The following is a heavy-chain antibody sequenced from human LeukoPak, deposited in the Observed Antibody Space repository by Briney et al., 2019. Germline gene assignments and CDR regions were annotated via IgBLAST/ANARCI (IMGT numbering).Heavy chain of an antibody. D-gene: IGHD1-14*01. CDR1: GYTFTGYY. V-gene: IGHV1-2*02. CDR3: AGGITGGDY. Sequence: ASVKVSCKASGYTFTGYYIHWVRQAPGQGLEWMGWINPNGGGTNYAQKFQGRVTMTRDTSINTAYMEMSRLRSDDTALYYCAGGITGGDYWGQGTLVTVSS. CDR2: INPNGGGT. J-gene: IGHJ4*02.